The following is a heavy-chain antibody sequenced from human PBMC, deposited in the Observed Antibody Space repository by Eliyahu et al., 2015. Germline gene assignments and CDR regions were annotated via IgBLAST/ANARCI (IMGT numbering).Heavy chain of an antibody. V-gene: IGHV3-33*01. CDR2: IWXDGSNK. Sequence: QVQLVESGGGVVQPGRSLRLSCAASGFPFSSYGMHWVXXAPGXGRXXVAVIWXDGSNKYYADSVKGRFTISRDNSKNTLYLQMNSLRAEDTAVYYCARASRPMDIVVVPAAINTEDYYYYYMDVWGKGTTVTVSS. CDR3: ARASRPMDIVVVPAAINTEDYYYYYMDV. D-gene: IGHD2-2*03. J-gene: IGHJ6*03. CDR1: GFPFSSYG.